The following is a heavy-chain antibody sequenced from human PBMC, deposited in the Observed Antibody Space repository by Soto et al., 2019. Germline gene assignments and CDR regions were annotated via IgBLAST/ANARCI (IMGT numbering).Heavy chain of an antibody. CDR3: ARGFPLWFDP. J-gene: IGHJ5*02. CDR2: INAGNGNT. D-gene: IGHD3-3*01. CDR1: GYTFTSYA. Sequence: ASVKVSCKASGYTFTSYAIDWVRQAPGQRLEWMGWINAGNGNTKYSQKFQGRVTITRDTSASTAYMELSSLRSEDTAVYYSARGFPLWFDPWGQGTLVTVSS. V-gene: IGHV1-3*01.